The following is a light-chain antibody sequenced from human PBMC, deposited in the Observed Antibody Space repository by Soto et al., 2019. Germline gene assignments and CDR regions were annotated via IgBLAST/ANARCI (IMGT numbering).Light chain of an antibody. Sequence: DIQMTQSPSSLSASVGDRVTITCRASQSIISYLNWYHQKPGKAPKLLIYDASSLQSGVPSRFSGSGSGTDFTLTISSLQLEDSATYYCQQSYSTPLTFGGGTKVEIK. V-gene: IGKV1-39*01. CDR2: DAS. J-gene: IGKJ4*01. CDR3: QQSYSTPLT. CDR1: QSIISY.